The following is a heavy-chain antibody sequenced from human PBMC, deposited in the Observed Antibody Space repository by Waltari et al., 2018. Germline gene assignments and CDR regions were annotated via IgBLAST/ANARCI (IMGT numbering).Heavy chain of an antibody. V-gene: IGHV3-23*01. CDR3: AKAPPTTWSAFEV. Sequence: EMQLLESGGGLVQPGGSLRLSCAASGFTFSSYSMSWVRQAPGKGLEWVSTISGSADKTYYPDSGKGRFIISRDNPKNTVFLQMDSLRAEDTAIYFCAKAPPTTWSAFEVWGQGTMVTVSS. J-gene: IGHJ3*01. D-gene: IGHD4-17*01. CDR1: GFTFSSYS. CDR2: ISGSADKT.